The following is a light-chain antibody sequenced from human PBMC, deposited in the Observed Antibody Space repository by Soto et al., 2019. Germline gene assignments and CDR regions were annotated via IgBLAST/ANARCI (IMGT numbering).Light chain of an antibody. V-gene: IGLV2-14*01. Sequence: QSALTQPASVSGSPGQSITISCTGTSSDVGGYNYVSWYQQHPGKAPKLMIYEVSNRPSGVSNRFSGSKSGTSASLAISGLQSEDEADYYCAAWDDSVNGYVFGTGTKLTVL. CDR2: EVS. CDR3: AAWDDSVNGYV. CDR1: SSDVGGYNY. J-gene: IGLJ1*01.